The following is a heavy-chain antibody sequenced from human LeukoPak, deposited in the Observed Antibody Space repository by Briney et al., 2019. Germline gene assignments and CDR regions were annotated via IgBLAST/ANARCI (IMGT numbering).Heavy chain of an antibody. CDR3: ARHDSSSWHYYYYGMDV. Sequence: GASVKVSCKASGYTFTSYDINWVRQATGQGLEWMGWINPNSGNTGYAQKFQGRVTMTRNTSISTAYMELSSLRSEDTAVYYCARHDSSSWHYYYYGMDVWGQGTTVTVSS. V-gene: IGHV1-8*01. CDR1: GYTFTSYD. J-gene: IGHJ6*02. D-gene: IGHD6-6*01. CDR2: INPNSGNT.